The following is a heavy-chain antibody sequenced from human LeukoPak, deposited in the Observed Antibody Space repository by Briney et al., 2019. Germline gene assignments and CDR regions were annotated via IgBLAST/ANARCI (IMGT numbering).Heavy chain of an antibody. Sequence: PGGSLRLSCAASGFTFSSCAMYWVRQAPGKGLEWVSVISGSGGTTYYADSVKGRFTISRDNSMNTLYLQMNSLRAEDTAVYYCAKDWRFGELSRNFDYWGQGTLVTVSS. CDR2: ISGSGGTT. D-gene: IGHD3-10*01. J-gene: IGHJ4*02. V-gene: IGHV3-23*01. CDR1: GFTFSSCA. CDR3: AKDWRFGELSRNFDY.